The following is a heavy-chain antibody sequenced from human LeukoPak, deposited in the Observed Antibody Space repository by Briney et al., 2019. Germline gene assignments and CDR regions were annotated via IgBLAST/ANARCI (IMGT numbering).Heavy chain of an antibody. CDR2: IHHDGRI. D-gene: IGHD3-16*02. CDR1: GGSIDSTNW. V-gene: IGHV4/OR15-8*01. Sequence: PSETLSLTCDVSGGSIDSTNWWNWVRQPPGKGLEWIGEIHHDGRINYNPSLKSRVTLSVDKSKNQFSLRLDSVTAADTAMYYCARSHDHLWGNYPDYWGQGTLVTVSS. J-gene: IGHJ4*02. CDR3: ARSHDHLWGNYPDY.